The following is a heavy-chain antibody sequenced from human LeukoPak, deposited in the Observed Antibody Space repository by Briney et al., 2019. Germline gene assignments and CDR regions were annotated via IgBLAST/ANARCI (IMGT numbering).Heavy chain of an antibody. CDR2: ISYDGSNK. D-gene: IGHD2-15*01. Sequence: PGGSLRLSCAASGFTFSSYGMHWVRQAPGKGLEWVAVISYDGSNKYYADSVKGRFTISRDNSKNTLYLQMNSLRAEDTAVYYCAKGYCSGGSCPSPDAFDIWGQGTMVTVSS. V-gene: IGHV3-30*18. CDR1: GFTFSSYG. J-gene: IGHJ3*02. CDR3: AKGYCSGGSCPSPDAFDI.